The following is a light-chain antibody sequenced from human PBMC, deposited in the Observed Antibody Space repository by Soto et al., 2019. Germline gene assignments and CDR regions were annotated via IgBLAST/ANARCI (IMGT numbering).Light chain of an antibody. Sequence: EIFMTQSPCSVCVSPGEVATLSCTASQSVSSNLAWYQQKPGQAPRLLIYGASTRATGIPDRFTGSGSGTDFTLTISRLEPEDFAVYYCQQYDGSPRTFGQGTKVDIK. CDR2: GAS. V-gene: IGKV3-20*01. J-gene: IGKJ1*01. CDR1: QSVSSN. CDR3: QQYDGSPRT.